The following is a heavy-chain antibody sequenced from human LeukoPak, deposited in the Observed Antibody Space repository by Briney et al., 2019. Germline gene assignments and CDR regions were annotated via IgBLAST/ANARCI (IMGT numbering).Heavy chain of an antibody. Sequence: GESLKISCKGSGYSFTSYWIGWVRQMPGNGLEWMGIIYPGDSDTRYSPSFHGQVTISADKSISTAYLQWSSLKASATAMYHCASSDRGGDWSYVPGAFDIWGQGKMVTVSS. CDR1: GYSFTSYW. D-gene: IGHD2-21*02. V-gene: IGHV5-51*01. CDR2: IYPGDSDT. CDR3: ASSDRGGDWSYVPGAFDI. J-gene: IGHJ3*02.